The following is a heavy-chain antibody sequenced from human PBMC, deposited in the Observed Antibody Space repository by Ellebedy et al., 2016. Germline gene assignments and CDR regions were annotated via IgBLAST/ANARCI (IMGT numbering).Heavy chain of an antibody. V-gene: IGHV3-23*01. D-gene: IGHD3-9*01. Sequence: GGSLRLXXAASGFTFSSYAMSWVRQAPGKGLEWVSAISGSGGSTYYADSVKGRFTISRDNSKNTLYLQMNSLRAEDTAVYYCAKGGVSLDILTGYWGQGTLVTVSS. CDR3: AKGGVSLDILTGY. CDR1: GFTFSSYA. CDR2: ISGSGGST. J-gene: IGHJ4*02.